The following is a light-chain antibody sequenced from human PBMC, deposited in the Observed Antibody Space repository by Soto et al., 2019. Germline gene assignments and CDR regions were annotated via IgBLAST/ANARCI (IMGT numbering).Light chain of an antibody. V-gene: IGKV3-15*01. J-gene: IGKJ4*01. CDR3: QQYNDWPLT. CDR1: QNINNN. Sequence: EIVMTQSPATLSVSPGERATLSCRASQNINNNLAWYQQKPGQVPRLLIYHASTGATGIPVRFSGSGSGTELTLTISSVQSEDSAVYYCQQYNDWPLTFGGGTKVEIK. CDR2: HAS.